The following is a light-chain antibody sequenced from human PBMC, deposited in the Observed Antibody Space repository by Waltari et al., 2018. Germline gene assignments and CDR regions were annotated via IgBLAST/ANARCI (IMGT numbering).Light chain of an antibody. CDR2: EVS. CDR3: SAYRGSSALV. Sequence: QSALTQPASVSGSPAQSLTISCTGSSSDVRAYNYVSWFQQHPGTAPKLLIYEVSNRPSGFSSRFSGSRSGNTASLTISGLQAEDEADYYCSAYRGSSALVFGTGTKVTVL. J-gene: IGLJ1*01. V-gene: IGLV2-14*01. CDR1: SSDVRAYNY.